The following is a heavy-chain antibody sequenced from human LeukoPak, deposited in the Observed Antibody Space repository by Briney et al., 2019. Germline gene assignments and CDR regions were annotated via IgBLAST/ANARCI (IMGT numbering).Heavy chain of an antibody. Sequence: GGSLRLSCAASGFTFSGYSMNWVRRAPGKGLEWVSSISSSSSYIYYADSVKGRFTISSDNAKNSLYLQMNSLRAEDTAVYYCARVGNGGYWGEGTLVTASS. V-gene: IGHV3-21*01. CDR3: ARVGNGGY. CDR2: ISSSSSYI. J-gene: IGHJ4*02. CDR1: GFTFSGYS. D-gene: IGHD4-23*01.